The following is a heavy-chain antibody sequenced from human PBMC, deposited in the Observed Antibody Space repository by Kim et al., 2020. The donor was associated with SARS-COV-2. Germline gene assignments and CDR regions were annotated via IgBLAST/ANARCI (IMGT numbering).Heavy chain of an antibody. CDR1: GFTFSSYW. V-gene: IGHV3-7*01. CDR3: ARDVYYDSSGYYLGYYYYYGMDV. J-gene: IGHJ6*02. D-gene: IGHD3-22*01. Sequence: GGSLRLSCAASGFTFSSYWMSWVRQAPGKGLEWVANIKQDGSEKYYVDSVKGRFTISRDNAKNSLYLQMNSLRAEDTAVYYCARDVYYDSSGYYLGYYYYYGMDVWGQGTTVTVSS. CDR2: IKQDGSEK.